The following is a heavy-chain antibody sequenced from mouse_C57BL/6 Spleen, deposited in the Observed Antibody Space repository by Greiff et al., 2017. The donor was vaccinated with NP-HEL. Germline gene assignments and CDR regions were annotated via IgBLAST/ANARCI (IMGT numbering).Heavy chain of an antibody. CDR1: GYAFSSSW. J-gene: IGHJ2*01. Sequence: VQLQQSGPELVKPGASVKISCKASGYAFSSSWMNWVKQRPGKGLEWIGRIYPGDGDTNYNGKFKGKATLTADKSSSTAYMQLSSLTSEDSAVYFCARGRYGNNDYWGQGTTLTVSS. CDR2: IYPGDGDT. V-gene: IGHV1-82*01. CDR3: ARGRYGNNDY. D-gene: IGHD2-10*02.